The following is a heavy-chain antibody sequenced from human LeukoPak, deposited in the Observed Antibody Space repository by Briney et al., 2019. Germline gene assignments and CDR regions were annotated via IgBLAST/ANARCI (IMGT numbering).Heavy chain of an antibody. CDR1: GGSISSSSYY. Sequence: SETLSLTCTVSGGSISSSSYYWSWIRQFPGKGLEWIGYIYYSGSTNYSPSLKSRLTISVDMSKNQFSLKLSSVTAADTAVYYCARQGIEAGAVSAFDYWGQGTLVTVSS. CDR3: ARQGIEAGAVSAFDY. V-gene: IGHV4-61*05. J-gene: IGHJ4*02. D-gene: IGHD6-13*01. CDR2: IYYSGST.